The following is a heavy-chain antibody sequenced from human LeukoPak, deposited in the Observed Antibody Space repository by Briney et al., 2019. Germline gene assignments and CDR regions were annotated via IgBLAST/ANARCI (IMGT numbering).Heavy chain of an antibody. Sequence: PSETLSLTCTVSGGSINSYYWSWIRQPAGKGLEWIGRIYSSGSTNYNPSLKSRVSMSVDTSKNQFSLRLTSVTAADTAVYYCARGGKATVVTMWGQGILVTVSS. CDR2: IYSSGST. J-gene: IGHJ4*02. V-gene: IGHV4-4*07. D-gene: IGHD4-23*01. CDR3: ARGGKATVVTM. CDR1: GGSINSYY.